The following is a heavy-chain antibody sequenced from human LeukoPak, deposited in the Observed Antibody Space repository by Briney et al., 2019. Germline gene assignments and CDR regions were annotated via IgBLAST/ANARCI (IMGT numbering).Heavy chain of an antibody. Sequence: GGSLRLSCAASGFTFNSYAMHWVRQAPGKGLDWVAVIWYDGSNKYYADSVKGRFTISRDNSKNTLYLQMNSLRAEDMALYYCARAGSGWYEIDSWGQGTLVTVSS. J-gene: IGHJ4*02. V-gene: IGHV3-33*01. CDR3: ARAGSGWYEIDS. CDR2: IWYDGSNK. D-gene: IGHD6-19*01. CDR1: GFTFNSYA.